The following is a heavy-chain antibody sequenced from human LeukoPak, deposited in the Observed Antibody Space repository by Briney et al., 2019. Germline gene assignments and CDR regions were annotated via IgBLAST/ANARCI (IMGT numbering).Heavy chain of an antibody. D-gene: IGHD3-9*01. Sequence: SETLSLTCTVSGGSISSSSYYWGWIRQPPGEGLEWIGSIFYSGSTYYNPSLKSRVTISVDTSKNQFSLKLTSVTAADTAVYYCARRNLYPARFDFDPWGQGTLVTVSS. CDR2: IFYSGST. J-gene: IGHJ5*02. V-gene: IGHV4-39*01. CDR1: GGSISSSSYY. CDR3: ARRNLYPARFDFDP.